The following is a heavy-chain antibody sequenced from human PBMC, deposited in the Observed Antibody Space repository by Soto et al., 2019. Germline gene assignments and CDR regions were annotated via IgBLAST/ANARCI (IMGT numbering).Heavy chain of an antibody. Sequence: GGSLRLSCAASGFTFSGSAMHWVRQASGKGLEWVGRIRSKANSYATAYAASVKGRFTISRDDSKNTAYLQMNSLKTEDTAVYYCTRGVITTGYWGQGTLVTVSS. CDR1: GFTFSGSA. D-gene: IGHD3-22*01. J-gene: IGHJ4*02. CDR2: IRSKANSYAT. V-gene: IGHV3-73*01. CDR3: TRGVITTGY.